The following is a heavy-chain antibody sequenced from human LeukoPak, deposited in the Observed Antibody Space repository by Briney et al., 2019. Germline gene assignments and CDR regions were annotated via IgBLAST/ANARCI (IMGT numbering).Heavy chain of an antibody. CDR1: GDSFSNYY. Sequence: SEALSLTCTVSGDSFSNYYWTWIRQPPGKGLEWIGYVYYSGSTNYNPSLKTRLHLSVDTSKNRFSLKLSSVTAADTAVYYCASSPRLTTSWFLFDSWGHGTLVTVSS. J-gene: IGHJ5*01. V-gene: IGHV4-59*08. CDR3: ASSPRLTTSWFLFDS. D-gene: IGHD2-2*01. CDR2: VYYSGST.